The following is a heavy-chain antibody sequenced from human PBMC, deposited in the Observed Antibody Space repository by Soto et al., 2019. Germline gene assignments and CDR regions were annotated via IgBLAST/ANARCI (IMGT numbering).Heavy chain of an antibody. Sequence: PGGSLRLSCQASGFNFDNYGMHWVRQAPGKGLEWVAVITYDGSNKYYADSVKGRFTISRDNSENTLSLHLNTLKPEDTAVYHCAKDRVGGTFYTPLGFWGQGTLVTVSS. CDR1: GFNFDNYG. D-gene: IGHD1-7*01. V-gene: IGHV3-30*18. CDR2: ITYDGSNK. CDR3: AKDRVGGTFYTPLGF. J-gene: IGHJ4*02.